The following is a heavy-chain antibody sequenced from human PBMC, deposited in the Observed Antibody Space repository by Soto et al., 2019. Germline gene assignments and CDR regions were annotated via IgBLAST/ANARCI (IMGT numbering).Heavy chain of an antibody. D-gene: IGHD3-16*02. CDR3: ARDRGGYRDTGALDP. V-gene: IGHV4-30-4*01. J-gene: IGHJ5*02. Sequence: SETLSLTCTVSGGSISSGDYYWSWLRQPPGKGLEWIGYIYYGGSTYSNPSLKSRVSISVDTSKNQFSLRLSSVTAADTAVYYCARDRGGYRDTGALDPWGQGTLVTVSS. CDR1: GGSISSGDYY. CDR2: IYYGGST.